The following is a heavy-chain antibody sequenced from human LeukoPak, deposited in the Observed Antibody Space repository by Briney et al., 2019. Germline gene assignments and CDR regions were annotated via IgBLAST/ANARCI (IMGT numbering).Heavy chain of an antibody. Sequence: PSETLSLTCTVSGGSISSNVYYWGWIRQSPGRGLEWIGTICCSGRMFYNPSLTGRATIFVDTSRTQFSLRLTSVTAADTGVYYCARRGQQLPADRLYFDSWGQGTLVTVSS. D-gene: IGHD6-13*01. CDR2: ICCSGRM. CDR3: ARRGQQLPADRLYFDS. V-gene: IGHV4-39*01. J-gene: IGHJ4*02. CDR1: GGSISSNVYY.